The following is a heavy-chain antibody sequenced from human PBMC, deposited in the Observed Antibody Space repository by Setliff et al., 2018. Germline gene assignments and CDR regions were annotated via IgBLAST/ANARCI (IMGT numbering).Heavy chain of an antibody. CDR2: IYIGGSS. D-gene: IGHD3-22*01. Sequence: SETLSLTCTVSGGSISSYYWSWIRQPAGKGLERIGHIYIGGSSNYNPSLKSRVTMSIDTSKNQFSLRLTSVTASDTAIYYCARERRYYYDNLGTLDYWGQGTLVTVSS. CDR1: GGSISSYY. V-gene: IGHV4-4*07. J-gene: IGHJ4*02. CDR3: ARERRYYYDNLGTLDY.